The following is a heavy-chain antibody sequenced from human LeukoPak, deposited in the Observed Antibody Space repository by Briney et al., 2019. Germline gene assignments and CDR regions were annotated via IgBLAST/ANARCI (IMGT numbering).Heavy chain of an antibody. J-gene: IGHJ6*03. D-gene: IGHD6-13*01. Sequence: KTSETLSLTCTVSGGSISSYYWSWIRQPPGKGLEWIGYIYYSGSTNYNPSLKSRVTISVDTSKNQFSLKLSSVTAADTAVYYCASRTAAAGTFDYYYMDVWGKGTTVTVSS. CDR3: ASRTAAAGTFDYYYMDV. CDR1: GGSISSYY. CDR2: IYYSGST. V-gene: IGHV4-59*01.